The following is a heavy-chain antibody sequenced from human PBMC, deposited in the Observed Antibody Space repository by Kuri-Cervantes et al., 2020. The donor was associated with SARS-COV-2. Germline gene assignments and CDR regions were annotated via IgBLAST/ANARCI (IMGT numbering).Heavy chain of an antibody. CDR2: IRSKAYGGTT. CDR1: GFTFGDYA. V-gene: IGHV3-49*03. Sequence: GESLKISCTASGFTFGDYAMSWFRQASGKGLEWVGFIRSKAYGGTTEYAASVKGRFTISRDDSKSIAYLQMNSLKTEDTAVYYCTRLYDFWSGYYPPFDYYYYGMDVWGQGTMVTVSS. CDR3: TRLYDFWSGYYPPFDYYYYGMDV. J-gene: IGHJ6*02. D-gene: IGHD3-3*01.